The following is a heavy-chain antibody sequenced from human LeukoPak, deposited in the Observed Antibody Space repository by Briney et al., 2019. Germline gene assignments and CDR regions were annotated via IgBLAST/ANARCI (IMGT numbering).Heavy chain of an antibody. Sequence: SETLSLTCAVYGGSFSGYYWSWIRQPPGKGLEWIGEINHSGSTNYNPSLKSRVTISVDTSKNQFSLKLSSVTAADTAVYYCASPLTITMVRGVPRAGDYWGQGTLVTVSS. CDR2: INHSGST. J-gene: IGHJ4*02. D-gene: IGHD3-10*01. CDR1: GGSFSGYY. CDR3: ASPLTITMVRGVPRAGDY. V-gene: IGHV4-34*01.